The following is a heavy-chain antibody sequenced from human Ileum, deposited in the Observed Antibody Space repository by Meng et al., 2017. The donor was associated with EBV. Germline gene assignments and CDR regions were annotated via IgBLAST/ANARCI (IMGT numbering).Heavy chain of an antibody. D-gene: IGHD2-8*01. V-gene: IGHV4-4*02. CDR1: GDSISSDIW. CDR2: VYHRGDT. Sequence: QVQLPESGPGLVKPSGTLSLTCTVSGDSISSDIWWSWVRQPPGKGLEWIGEVYHRGDTNYNPSLKSRVDISVDKSNNHFSLRLSAVTAADTAVYYCASNGAFSLDHWGQGTLVTVSS. CDR3: ASNGAFSLDH. J-gene: IGHJ4*02.